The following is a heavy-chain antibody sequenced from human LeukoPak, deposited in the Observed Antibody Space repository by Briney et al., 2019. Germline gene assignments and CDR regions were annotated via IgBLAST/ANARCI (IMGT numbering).Heavy chain of an antibody. CDR1: GFTFSSYS. J-gene: IGHJ4*02. Sequence: GGSLRLSCAASGFTFSSYSMNWVRQAPGKGLEWVSAISGSGGSTYYADSVKGRFTISRDNSKNTLYLQMNSLRAEDTAVYYCAKDFNGNYYSLWDSWGQGTLVTVSS. D-gene: IGHD1-26*01. CDR2: ISGSGGST. CDR3: AKDFNGNYYSLWDS. V-gene: IGHV3-23*01.